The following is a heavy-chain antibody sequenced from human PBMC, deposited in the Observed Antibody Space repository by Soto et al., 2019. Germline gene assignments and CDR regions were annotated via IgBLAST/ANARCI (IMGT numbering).Heavy chain of an antibody. CDR2: IYYSGST. D-gene: IGHD7-27*01. V-gene: IGHV4-59*01. Sequence: QVQLQESGPGLVKPSETLSLTCTVSGGSISSYYWSWIRQPPGKGLEWIGHIYYSGSTTYNPSLTSRVTVAVVTSKNQFSLKLNSVTAADTAVYYCARGPYCGANGGRFDPWGQGTLVTVSS. CDR3: ARGPYCGANGGRFDP. CDR1: GGSISSYY. J-gene: IGHJ5*02.